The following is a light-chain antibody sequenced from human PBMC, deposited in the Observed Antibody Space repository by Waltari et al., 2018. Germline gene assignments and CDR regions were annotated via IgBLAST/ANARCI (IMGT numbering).Light chain of an antibody. J-gene: IGLJ3*02. V-gene: IGLV2-14*01. CDR3: SSYTSRSTPWV. CDR1: SSDIGGYDY. Sequence: QSALTQSASVSGSPGQSITISCTGTSSDIGGYDYVSWYQQHPGKAPKLMIYEVNNRPSGVSNRFSGSKSANPASLTISGLQAEDEADYYCSSYTSRSTPWVFGGGTKLTVL. CDR2: EVN.